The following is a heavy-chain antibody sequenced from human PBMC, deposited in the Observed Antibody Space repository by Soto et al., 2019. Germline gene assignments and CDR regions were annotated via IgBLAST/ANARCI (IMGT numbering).Heavy chain of an antibody. V-gene: IGHV1-69*01. CDR1: GGTFTSYA. CDR3: AIDWLRFAPLDY. J-gene: IGHJ4*02. CDR2: IIPIFGTA. Sequence: QVQLVQSGAEVKKPGSSVKVSCKASGGTFTSYAISWVRQAPGQGLEWMGGIIPIFGTANYAQKFQGRVKITADESTSTAYMEVSSLRSEDTAVYYGAIDWLRFAPLDYWGQGTLVTVSS. D-gene: IGHD5-12*01.